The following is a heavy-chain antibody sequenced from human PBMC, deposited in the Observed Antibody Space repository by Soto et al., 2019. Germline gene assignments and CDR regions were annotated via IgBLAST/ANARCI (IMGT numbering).Heavy chain of an antibody. J-gene: IGHJ4*02. CDR2: IYPGDSDT. V-gene: IGHV5-51*03. CDR3: ARWYCSSTSCSYYFDY. D-gene: IGHD2-2*01. CDR1: GYSFTSYW. Sequence: EVQLVQSGAEVKKPGESLKISCKGSGYSFTSYWIGWVRQMPGKGLEWMGIIYPGDSDTRYSPSFQGQVTISADKSISTAYLQWSSLKASDTAMYYCARWYCSSTSCSYYFDYWGQGTLVTVSS.